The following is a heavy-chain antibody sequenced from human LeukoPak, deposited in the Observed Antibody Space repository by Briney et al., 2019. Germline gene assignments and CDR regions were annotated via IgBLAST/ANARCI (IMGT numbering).Heavy chain of an antibody. CDR1: GFTFSSYA. D-gene: IGHD4-17*01. J-gene: IGHJ4*02. CDR2: ISGSGGST. CDR3: ASDNYGDYYFGY. V-gene: IGHV3-23*01. Sequence: GGSLRLSCAASGFTFSSYAMSWVRQAPGKGLEWVSAISGSGGSTYYADSVKGRFTISRDNSKNTLYLQMNSLRAEDTAVYYCASDNYGDYYFGYWGQGTLVTVSS.